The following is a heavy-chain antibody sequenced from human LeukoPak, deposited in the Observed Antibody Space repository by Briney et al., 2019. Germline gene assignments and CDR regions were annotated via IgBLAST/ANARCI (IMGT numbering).Heavy chain of an antibody. CDR3: AKDLGCSSTSCYAIGGLGY. CDR2: ISYDGSNK. Sequence: GGSLRLSCAASGFTFSSYGMHWVRQAPGKGLEWVAVISYDGSNKYYADSVKGRFTISRDNSKNTLYLQMNSLRAEDTAVYYCAKDLGCSSTSCYAIGGLGYWGQGTLVTVSP. D-gene: IGHD2-2*01. V-gene: IGHV3-30*18. CDR1: GFTFSSYG. J-gene: IGHJ4*02.